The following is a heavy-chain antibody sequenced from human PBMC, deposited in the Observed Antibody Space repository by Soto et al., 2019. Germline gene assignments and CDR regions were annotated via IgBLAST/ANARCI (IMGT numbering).Heavy chain of an antibody. V-gene: IGHV4-39*01. D-gene: IGHD3-16*02. CDR2: IYYSGST. CDR3: ARHDYVWGSYRARAYRMDV. Sequence: SETLSLTCTVSGGSISSSSYYWGWIRQPPGKGLEWIGSIYYSGSTYYNPSLKSRVTISVDTSKNQFSLKLSSVTAADTAVYYCARHDYVWGSYRARAYRMDVWGQGTTVT. J-gene: IGHJ6*02. CDR1: GGSISSSSYY.